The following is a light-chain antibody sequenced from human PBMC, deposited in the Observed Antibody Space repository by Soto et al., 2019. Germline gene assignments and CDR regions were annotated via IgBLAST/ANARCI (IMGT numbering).Light chain of an antibody. CDR3: HQYGSSPYT. CDR2: GAS. CDR1: QRVSSSY. J-gene: IGKJ2*01. V-gene: IGKV3-20*01. Sequence: EIVLTQSPGTLSLSPGERATLSCRASQRVSSSYLAWYQQKPGQAPSLLIYGASSRATGIPDRFSGSGSGTDFTLTISRLEPEDFAVYDCHQYGSSPYTFGQGTKLEIK.